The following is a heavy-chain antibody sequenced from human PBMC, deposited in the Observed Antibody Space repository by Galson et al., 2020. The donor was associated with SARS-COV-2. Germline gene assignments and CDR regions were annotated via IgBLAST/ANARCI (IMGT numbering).Heavy chain of an antibody. V-gene: IGHV3-30*03. CDR2: ISTDGNNK. D-gene: IGHD3-16*02. CDR1: GFTFSNFG. CDR3: ARAGYSSTWTLGDAFDV. J-gene: IGHJ3*01. Sequence: QAGGSLRLSCAASGFTFSNFGMHWVRQAPGKGLEWVAVISTDGNNKYDAASVKGRFTISRDNSDNPLYLQMHSLRPEDTAVYFCARAGYSSTWTLGDAFDVWGQGTLVTVSS.